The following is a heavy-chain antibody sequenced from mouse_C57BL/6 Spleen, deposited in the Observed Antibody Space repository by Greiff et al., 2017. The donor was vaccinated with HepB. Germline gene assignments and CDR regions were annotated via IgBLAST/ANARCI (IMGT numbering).Heavy chain of an antibody. V-gene: IGHV10-1*01. Sequence: EVKLQESGGGLVQPKGSLKLSCAASGFSFNTYAMNWVRQAPGKGLEWVARIRSKSNNYATYYADSVKDRFTISRDDSESMLYLQMNNLKTEDTAMYYCVSNFNWYFDVWGTGTTVTVSS. D-gene: IGHD1-3*01. J-gene: IGHJ1*03. CDR2: IRSKSNNYAT. CDR3: VSNFNWYFDV. CDR1: GFSFNTYA.